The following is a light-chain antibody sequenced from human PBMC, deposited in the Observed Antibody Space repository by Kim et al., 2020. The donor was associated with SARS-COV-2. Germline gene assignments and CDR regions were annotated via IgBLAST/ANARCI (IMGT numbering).Light chain of an antibody. V-gene: IGLV3-19*01. CDR2: AND. CDR3: RSRDSSGNHQV. J-gene: IGLJ2*01. CDR1: SLTTYY. Sequence: ALGQTVRITCQGDSLTTYYEGWYQQKPGQAPVLVFYANDNRPSGIPDRFSGSSSGNTASLTITGTQAEDEADYFCRSRDSSGNHQVFGGGTQLTVL.